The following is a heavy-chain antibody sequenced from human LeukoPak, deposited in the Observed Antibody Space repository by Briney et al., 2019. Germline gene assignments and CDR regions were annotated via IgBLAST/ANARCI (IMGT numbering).Heavy chain of an antibody. Sequence: ASVKVSCKASGYTFTSYDINWVRQATGQGLEWMGWMNPNSGNTGYAQKFQGRVTMTRNTSISTAYMELSSLRSEDTAVYYCAKHGQKRGAFDIWGQGTMVTVSS. CDR1: GYTFTSYD. V-gene: IGHV1-8*01. CDR3: AKHGQKRGAFDI. D-gene: IGHD3-10*01. J-gene: IGHJ3*02. CDR2: MNPNSGNT.